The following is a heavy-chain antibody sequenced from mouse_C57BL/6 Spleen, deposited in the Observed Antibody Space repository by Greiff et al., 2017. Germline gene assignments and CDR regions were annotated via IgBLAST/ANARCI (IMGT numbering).Heavy chain of an antibody. CDR1: GYAFSSSW. J-gene: IGHJ3*01. CDR2: IYPGDGDT. V-gene: IGHV1-82*01. D-gene: IGHD4-1*02. Sequence: VQLVESGPELVKPGASVKISCKASGYAFSSSWMNWVKQRPGKGLEWIGRIYPGDGDTNYNGKFKGKATLTADKSSSTAYMQLSSLTSEDSAVYFCAPNWDSFAYWGQGTLVTVSA. CDR3: APNWDSFAY.